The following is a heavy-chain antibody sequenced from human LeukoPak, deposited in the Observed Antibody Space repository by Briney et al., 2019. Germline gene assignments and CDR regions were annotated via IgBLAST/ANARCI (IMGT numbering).Heavy chain of an antibody. CDR2: ISSSGSTI. Sequence: GGSLRLSCAASGFTFSDYYMSWIRQAPGKGLEWVSYISSSGSTIYYADSVKGRFTISRDNAKNSLYLQMNSLRAEDTAVYYCARDSRSGSYRRRHYYYYYGMDVWGQGTTVTVS. D-gene: IGHD3-10*01. CDR3: ARDSRSGSYRRRHYYYYYGMDV. CDR1: GFTFSDYY. V-gene: IGHV3-11*01. J-gene: IGHJ6*02.